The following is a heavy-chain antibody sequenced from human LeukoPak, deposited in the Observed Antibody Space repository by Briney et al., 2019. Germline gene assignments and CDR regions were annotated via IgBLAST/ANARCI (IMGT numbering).Heavy chain of an antibody. Sequence: TPSETLSLTCAVYGGSFSGYYWSWIRQPPGKGLEWIGEINHSGSTNYNPSLKSRVTISVDTSKNQFSLKLSSVTAADTAVYYCARRVTMVRGVIDYWGQGTLVTVSS. CDR1: GGSFSGYY. V-gene: IGHV4-34*01. CDR2: INHSGST. J-gene: IGHJ4*02. D-gene: IGHD3-10*01. CDR3: ARRVTMVRGVIDY.